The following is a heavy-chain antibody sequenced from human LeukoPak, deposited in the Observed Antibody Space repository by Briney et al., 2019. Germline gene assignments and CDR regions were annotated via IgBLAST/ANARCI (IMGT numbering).Heavy chain of an antibody. CDR1: GGSISSYY. J-gene: IGHJ6*01. CDR3: AGDHGSGSYSNYYYYYGMDG. V-gene: IGHV4-4*07. Sequence: SETLSLTCTVSGGSISSYYWSWIRQPAGKGLEWIWRIYTSMSTSYNPSLKSRVTMSVHKSKNRFSLMLSSVTAADTAMYYCAGDHGSGSYSNYYYYYGMDGWGQGTTVTVSA. CDR2: IYTSMST. D-gene: IGHD3-10*01.